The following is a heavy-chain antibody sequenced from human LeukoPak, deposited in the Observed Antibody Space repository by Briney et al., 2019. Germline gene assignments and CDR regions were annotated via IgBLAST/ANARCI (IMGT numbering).Heavy chain of an antibody. CDR3: ARDGRGHWDTRMWYLGNWFDP. Sequence: ASVKVSCKASGYTFTTYGISWVRQAPEQGPERMGWISTYSGNTHYAQELQGRVTLTTDTSTSTAYMDLRSLRSDDTAVYYCARDGRGHWDTRMWYLGNWFDPWGQGTLVTVSS. V-gene: IGHV1-18*01. CDR2: ISTYSGNT. CDR1: GYTFTTYG. D-gene: IGHD2-15*01. J-gene: IGHJ5*02.